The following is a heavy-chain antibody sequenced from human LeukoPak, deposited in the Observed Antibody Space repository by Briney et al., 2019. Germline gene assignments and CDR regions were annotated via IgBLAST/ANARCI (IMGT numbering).Heavy chain of an antibody. V-gene: IGHV4-31*03. Sequence: SETLSLTCTVYGGSISSGGYYWSWIRQHPGKGLEWIGYIYYSGSTYYNPSLKSRVTISVDTSKNQFSLKLSSVTAADTAVYYCATNEYNWNYKGAFDIWGQGTMVTVSS. D-gene: IGHD1-7*01. CDR3: ATNEYNWNYKGAFDI. CDR1: GGSISSGGYY. J-gene: IGHJ3*02. CDR2: IYYSGST.